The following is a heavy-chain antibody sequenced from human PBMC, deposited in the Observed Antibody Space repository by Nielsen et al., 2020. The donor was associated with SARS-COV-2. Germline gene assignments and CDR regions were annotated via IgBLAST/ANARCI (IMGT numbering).Heavy chain of an antibody. V-gene: IGHV3-30*03. Sequence: GGSLRLSCAASGFTFSSYGMHWVRQAPGKGLEWVAVISYDGSNKYYADSVKGRFTISRGNSKNTLYLQMNSLRAEDTAVYYCASDGSGSYFDYWGQGTLVTVSS. CDR2: ISYDGSNK. J-gene: IGHJ4*02. CDR3: ASDGSGSYFDY. D-gene: IGHD1-26*01. CDR1: GFTFSSYG.